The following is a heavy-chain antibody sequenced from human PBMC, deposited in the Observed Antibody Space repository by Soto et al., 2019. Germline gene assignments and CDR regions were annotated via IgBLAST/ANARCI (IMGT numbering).Heavy chain of an antibody. D-gene: IGHD2-21*01. CDR2: ISYDGSNK. CDR1: GFTFSSYA. V-gene: IGHV3-30-3*01. J-gene: IGHJ6*02. Sequence: VGSLRLSCAASGFTFSSYAMHWVRQAPGKGLEWVAVISYDGSNKYYADSVKGRFTISRDNSKNTLYLQMNSLRAEDTAVYYCARRVVIVASYGMDVWGQGTTVTVSS. CDR3: ARRVVIVASYGMDV.